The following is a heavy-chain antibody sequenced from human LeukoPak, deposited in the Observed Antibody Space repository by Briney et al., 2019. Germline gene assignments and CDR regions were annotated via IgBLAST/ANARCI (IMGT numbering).Heavy chain of an antibody. D-gene: IGHD6-13*01. CDR2: INWNGGST. CDR1: GFTFDDYG. CDR3: ARDAIAAAGTFDYYYYYMDV. V-gene: IGHV3-20*04. J-gene: IGHJ6*03. Sequence: GGSLRLSCAASGFTFDDYGMSWVRQAPGKGLEWVSGINWNGGSTGYADSVKGRFTISRDNAKNSLYLQMNSLRAEDTALYYCARDAIAAAGTFDYYYYYMDVWGKGTTVTVSS.